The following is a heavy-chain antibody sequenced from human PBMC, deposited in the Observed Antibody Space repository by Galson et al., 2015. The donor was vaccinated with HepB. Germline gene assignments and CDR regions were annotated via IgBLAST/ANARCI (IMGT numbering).Heavy chain of an antibody. Sequence: SVKVSCKASGYSFTTYGISWVRQAPGQGLEWMGWISAYNGNTNYAQKLQGRVTMTTDTPTSTAYMGLRSLRSDDTAVYYCARCGSGTHWFDPWGQGTLVTASS. V-gene: IGHV1-18*01. D-gene: IGHD3-10*01. CDR1: GYSFTTYG. CDR2: ISAYNGNT. CDR3: ARCGSGTHWFDP. J-gene: IGHJ5*02.